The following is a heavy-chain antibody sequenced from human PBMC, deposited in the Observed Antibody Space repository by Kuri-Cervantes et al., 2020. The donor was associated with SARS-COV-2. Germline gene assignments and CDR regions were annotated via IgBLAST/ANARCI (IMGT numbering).Heavy chain of an antibody. V-gene: IGHV4-38-2*02. CDR1: GYSISSGYY. J-gene: IGHJ4*02. CDR2: IYHSGST. Sequence: GSLRLSCTVSGYSISSGYYWGWIRQSPGKGLEWIGSIYHSGSTYYNPSLKSRVTISVDTSKNQFSLKLSSVTAADTAVYYCARDNYDFWSGASLPGYWGQGTLVTVSS. D-gene: IGHD3-3*01. CDR3: ARDNYDFWSGASLPGY.